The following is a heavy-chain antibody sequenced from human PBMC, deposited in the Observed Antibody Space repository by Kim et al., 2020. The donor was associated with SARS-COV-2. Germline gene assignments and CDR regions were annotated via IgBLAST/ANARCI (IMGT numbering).Heavy chain of an antibody. Sequence: GGSLRLSCAASGFTFSSFSMHWVRQAPGKGLEWVSSIGSTSEYIYYADSVKGRFTISRDNAKNSLYLQMNSLRAEDKAVYYCAREITGKHSDYWCRGTRV. CDR3: AREITGKHSDY. D-gene: IGHD2-8*02. CDR2: IGSTSEYI. V-gene: IGHV3-21*01. J-gene: IGHJ4*02. CDR1: GFTFSSFS.